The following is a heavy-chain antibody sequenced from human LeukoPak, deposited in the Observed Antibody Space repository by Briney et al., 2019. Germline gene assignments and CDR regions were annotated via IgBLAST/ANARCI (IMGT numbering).Heavy chain of an antibody. CDR2: ISSSSSYT. D-gene: IGHD3-9*01. Sequence: GGSLRLSCAASGFTFSDYYMSWIRQAPGKGLEWVSYISSSSSYTNYADSVKGRFTISRDNAKNSLYLQMNSLRAEDTAVHYCATGYTYYDILTGYHDAFDVWGQGTMVTVSS. V-gene: IGHV3-11*03. CDR3: ATGYTYYDILTGYHDAFDV. J-gene: IGHJ3*01. CDR1: GFTFSDYY.